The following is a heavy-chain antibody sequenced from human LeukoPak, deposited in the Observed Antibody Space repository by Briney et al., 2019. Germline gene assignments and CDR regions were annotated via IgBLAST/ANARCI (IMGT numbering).Heavy chain of an antibody. CDR2: MNPNSGGT. CDR1: GYTFTSYD. Sequence: ASVKVSCKASGYTFTSYDINWVRQATGQGLEWMGWMNPNSGGTNYAQKFQGRVTMTRDTSISTAYMELSRLRSDDTAVYYCARVLSGWYVHYYYGMDVWGQGTTVTVSS. V-gene: IGHV1-2*02. J-gene: IGHJ6*02. D-gene: IGHD6-19*01. CDR3: ARVLSGWYVHYYYGMDV.